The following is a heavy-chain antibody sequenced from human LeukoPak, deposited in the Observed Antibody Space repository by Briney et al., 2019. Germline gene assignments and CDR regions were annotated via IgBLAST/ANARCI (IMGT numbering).Heavy chain of an antibody. Sequence: ESGGSLRLSCAASGFTFSSYGMHWVRQAPGKGLEWVAVISYDGSNKYYADSVKGRFTISRDNSKNTLYLQMNSLRAEDTAVYYCAKVRWGSDNALDSWGQGTLVTGSS. V-gene: IGHV3-30*18. CDR1: GFTFSSYG. CDR2: ISYDGSNK. D-gene: IGHD3-16*01. J-gene: IGHJ4*02. CDR3: AKVRWGSDNALDS.